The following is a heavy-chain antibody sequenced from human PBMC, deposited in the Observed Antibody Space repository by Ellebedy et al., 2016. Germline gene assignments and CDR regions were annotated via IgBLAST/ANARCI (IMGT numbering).Heavy chain of an antibody. V-gene: IGHV3-74*01. Sequence: GESLKISXAASGFTFSNYWMNWVRQAPGKGLVWVSRLNYNGTNTRYADPVKGRFTISRDNAKNTLYLQMNSLRVDDTGIYYCAGDLGSGLDYWGQGTLVTVSS. J-gene: IGHJ4*02. CDR2: LNYNGTNT. CDR1: GFTFSNYW. CDR3: AGDLGSGLDY. D-gene: IGHD3-16*01.